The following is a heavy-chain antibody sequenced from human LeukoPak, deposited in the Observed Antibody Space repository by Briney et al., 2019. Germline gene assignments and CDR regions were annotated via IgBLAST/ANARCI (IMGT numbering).Heavy chain of an antibody. Sequence: SVKVSCKASGGTFSSYAISWVRQAPGQGLEWMGRIIPILGIANYAQKFQGRVTITADKSTSTAYMELSSLRSEDTAVYYCARVDSIVYYFDYWGQGTLVTVSS. CDR3: ARVDSIVYYFDY. CDR1: GGTFSSYA. J-gene: IGHJ4*02. V-gene: IGHV1-69*04. CDR2: IIPILGIA. D-gene: IGHD3-3*02.